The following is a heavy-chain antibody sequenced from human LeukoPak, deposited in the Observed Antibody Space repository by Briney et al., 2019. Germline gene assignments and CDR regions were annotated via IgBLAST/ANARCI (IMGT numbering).Heavy chain of an antibody. CDR2: INSDGSTT. CDR3: ARAFGSGSQVINYFDF. Sequence: GSLRLSCAASGFTFITHWMHWVRQAPGKGLVWVSSINSDGSTTTYADSVKGRFTISRDNAKNMVYLQMNSLRAEDTAVYYCARAFGSGSQVINYFDFWGQGTLVTVSS. CDR1: GFTFITHW. J-gene: IGHJ4*02. V-gene: IGHV3-74*01. D-gene: IGHD3-10*01.